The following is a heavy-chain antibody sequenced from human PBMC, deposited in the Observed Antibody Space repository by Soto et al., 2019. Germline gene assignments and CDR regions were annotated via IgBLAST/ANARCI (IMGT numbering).Heavy chain of an antibody. Sequence: QVQLVESGGGVVQPGGSLRLSCTTSGFTFNTYRMYWVRQAPGKVLEWVAIIWYDGSNKYYGDSVKGRFTISRDNSKNTLYLQMNSLRAEDTALYYCARGDCTGAYCYSWPFNYGVDVWGQGTTVTVSS. D-gene: IGHD2-15*01. CDR3: ARGDCTGAYCYSWPFNYGVDV. J-gene: IGHJ6*02. V-gene: IGHV3-33*08. CDR1: GFTFNTYR. CDR2: IWYDGSNK.